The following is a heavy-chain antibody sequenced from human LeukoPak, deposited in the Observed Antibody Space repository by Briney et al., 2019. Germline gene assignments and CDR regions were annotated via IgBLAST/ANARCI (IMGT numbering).Heavy chain of an antibody. CDR2: ISSSGSTI. Sequence: GGSLRLSCAASGFTFSSYEMNWVRQAPGKGLEWVSYISSSGSTIYYADSVKGRFTISRDNAKNSLYLQMNSLRAEDTAVYYCWYYYDSSVAFDIWGQGTMVTVSS. CDR1: GFTFSSYE. J-gene: IGHJ3*02. D-gene: IGHD3-22*01. V-gene: IGHV3-48*03. CDR3: WYYYDSSVAFDI.